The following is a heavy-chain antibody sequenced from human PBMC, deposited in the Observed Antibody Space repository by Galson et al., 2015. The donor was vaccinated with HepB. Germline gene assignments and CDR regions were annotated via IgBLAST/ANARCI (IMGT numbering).Heavy chain of an antibody. V-gene: IGHV1-46*01. D-gene: IGHD6-19*01. Sequence: SVKVSCKASGYTFTSYYMHWVRQAPGQGLEWMGIINPSGGSTSYAQKFQGRVTMTRDTSTSTVYMELSSLRSEDTAVYYCARDAVYSSGWYTWAFDIWGQGTMVTVSS. CDR1: GYTFTSYY. J-gene: IGHJ3*02. CDR2: INPSGGST. CDR3: ARDAVYSSGWYTWAFDI.